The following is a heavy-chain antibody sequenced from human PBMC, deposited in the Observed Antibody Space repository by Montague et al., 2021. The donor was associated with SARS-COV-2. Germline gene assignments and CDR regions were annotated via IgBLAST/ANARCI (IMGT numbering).Heavy chain of an antibody. D-gene: IGHD3-16*01. J-gene: IGHJ6*02. CDR1: AFTYDGFA. CDR3: TKDIRPGGADV. V-gene: IGHV3-9*01. Sequence: SLRFSCATSAFTYDGFAMHWVRQAPGKGLEWVSGIDFNSGRLDYADSVRGRFIVSRDNAKNSLYLQMNSLRAEDTAVYYCTKDIRPGGADVWGQGTTVTVSS. CDR2: IDFNSGRL.